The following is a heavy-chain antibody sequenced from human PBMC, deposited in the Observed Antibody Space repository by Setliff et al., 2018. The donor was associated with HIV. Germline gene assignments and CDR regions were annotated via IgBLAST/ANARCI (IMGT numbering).Heavy chain of an antibody. D-gene: IGHD3-22*01. Sequence: ASVKVSCKASGNTFTSGYMHWVRQAPGQGLEWMGMINPTGRRTTYAQKFQGRVTITADKSTSTSYMHLSSLRAEDTAVYFCARGGDYDSSGYYVTWGQGSLVTVSS. CDR2: INPTGRRT. V-gene: IGHV1-46*01. CDR1: GNTFTSGY. J-gene: IGHJ4*02. CDR3: ARGGDYDSSGYYVT.